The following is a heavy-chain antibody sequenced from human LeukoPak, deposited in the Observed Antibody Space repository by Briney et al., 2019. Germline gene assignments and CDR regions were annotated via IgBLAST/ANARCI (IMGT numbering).Heavy chain of an antibody. J-gene: IGHJ4*02. CDR3: ARFVRFSGWSMKKFDY. CDR2: IKQDGSEK. V-gene: IGHV3-7*01. Sequence: GGSLRLSCAASGFTFSSYWMSWVRQAPGKGLEWVANIKQDGSEKYCVDSVKGRFTISRDNTKNSLYLQMNSLRAEDTAVYYCARFVRFSGWSMKKFDYWGQGTLVTVSS. CDR1: GFTFSSYW. D-gene: IGHD6-19*01.